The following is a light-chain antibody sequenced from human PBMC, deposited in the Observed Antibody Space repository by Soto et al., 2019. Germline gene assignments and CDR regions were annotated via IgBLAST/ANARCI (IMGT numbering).Light chain of an antibody. J-gene: IGLJ3*02. CDR3: VAWDDSLSGVV. Sequence: QSVLTQPRSASGTPGQGVTISCSGGSSNIGGKHVYWYHQLPGAAPTLLMYKSDQRPSGVPDRFSGSKSGTSASLVISGLRSEDEADYYCVAWDDSLSGVVFGGGTKLTVL. CDR1: SSNIGGKH. V-gene: IGLV1-47*01. CDR2: KSD.